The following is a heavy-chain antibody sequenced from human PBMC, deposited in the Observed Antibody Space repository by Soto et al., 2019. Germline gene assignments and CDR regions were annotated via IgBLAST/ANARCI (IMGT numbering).Heavy chain of an antibody. Sequence: GASVKVSCKASGYTFTGYYMHWVRQAPGQGLEWMGWINPNSGGTNYAQKFQGWVTMTRDTSISTAYMELSRLRSDDTAVYYCARELGILYSSGWYPFDYRAQGTPVTVSS. V-gene: IGHV1-2*04. CDR1: GYTFTGYY. J-gene: IGHJ4*02. CDR3: ARELGILYSSGWYPFDY. D-gene: IGHD6-19*01. CDR2: INPNSGGT.